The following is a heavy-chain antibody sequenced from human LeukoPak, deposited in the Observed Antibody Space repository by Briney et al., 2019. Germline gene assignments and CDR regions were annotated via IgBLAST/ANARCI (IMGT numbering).Heavy chain of an antibody. J-gene: IGHJ4*02. CDR3: ARKPAVAGTTLDY. V-gene: IGHV1-8*01. D-gene: IGHD6-19*01. CDR1: GHTFTSYD. Sequence: ASVKVSCKASGHTFTSYDINWVRQATGQGLEWMGWMNPNSGNTGYAQKFQGRVTMTRNTSISTAYMELSSLRSEDTAVYYCARKPAVAGTTLDYWGQGTLVTVSS. CDR2: MNPNSGNT.